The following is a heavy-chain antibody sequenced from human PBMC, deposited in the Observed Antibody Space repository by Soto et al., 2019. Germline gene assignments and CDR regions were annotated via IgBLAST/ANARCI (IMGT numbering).Heavy chain of an antibody. CDR2: ISYDGSNK. CDR3: AIGTTTSAFSAMDV. D-gene: IGHD1-1*01. V-gene: IGHV3-30-3*01. CDR1: GFTFSNNA. J-gene: IGHJ6*02. Sequence: QVQLVESGGGVVQPGRSLRLSCAASGFTFSNNAMDWVRQAPGKGLEWVAVISYDGSNKYIAESVKGRFTISRDNSKNTLFLQMNSLRAEDTAVYYCAIGTTTSAFSAMDVWGQGTTVTVSS.